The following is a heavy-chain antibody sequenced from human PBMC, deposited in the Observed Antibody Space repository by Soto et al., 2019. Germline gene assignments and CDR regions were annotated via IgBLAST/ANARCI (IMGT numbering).Heavy chain of an antibody. CDR3: ASLRVTYYYDSSDFDY. Sequence: QLQLQESGPGLVKPSETLSLTCTVSGGSISSSSYYWGWIRQPPGKGLEWIGSIYYSGSTYYNPSLKSRVTISVDTAKNQFSLKLCSVTAADTAVYYCASLRVTYYYDSSDFDYWGQGTLVTVSS. J-gene: IGHJ4*02. CDR2: IYYSGST. D-gene: IGHD3-22*01. CDR1: GGSISSSSYY. V-gene: IGHV4-39*01.